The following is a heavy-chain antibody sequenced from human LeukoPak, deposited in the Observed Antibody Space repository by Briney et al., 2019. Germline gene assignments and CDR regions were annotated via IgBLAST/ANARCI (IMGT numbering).Heavy chain of an antibody. CDR1: GLTFSNYA. D-gene: IGHD3-10*01. CDR3: ARKGYGSGSEALYYYYGMDV. J-gene: IGHJ6*02. CDR2: INHSGST. V-gene: IGHV4-34*01. Sequence: GSLRLSCAASGLTFSNYAMSWVRQAPGKGREWIGEINHSGSTNYNPSLKSRVTISVDTSKNQFSLKLSSVTAADTAVYYCARKGYGSGSEALYYYYGMDVWGQGTTVTVSS.